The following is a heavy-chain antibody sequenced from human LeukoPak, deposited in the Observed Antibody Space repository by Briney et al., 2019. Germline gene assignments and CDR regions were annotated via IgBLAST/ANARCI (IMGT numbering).Heavy chain of an antibody. D-gene: IGHD3-22*01. CDR1: GGSISSYY. V-gene: IGHV4-4*07. J-gene: IGHJ4*02. CDR2: IYTSGGT. CDR3: AGGYYYDSSGPGLWY. Sequence: SETLSLTCTVSGGSISSYYWSWIRQPAGKGLEWIGRIYTSGGTNYNPSLKSRVTMSVDTSKNQFSLKLSSVTAADTAVYYCAGGYYYDSSGPGLWYWGQGTLVTVSS.